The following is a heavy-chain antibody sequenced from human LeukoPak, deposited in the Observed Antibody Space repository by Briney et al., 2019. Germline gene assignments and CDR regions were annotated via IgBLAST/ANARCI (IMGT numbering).Heavy chain of an antibody. J-gene: IGHJ5*02. CDR2: IKEDGSEK. CDR1: GFTFSSYW. V-gene: IGHV3-7*03. Sequence: GGSLRLSCAASGFTFSSYWMSWVRQAPGKGLEWVANIKEDGSEKRDVDSVKGRFTISRDNAKNSLYLQMNSLRDDDMALYYCARGNSGSYSQDWFDPWGQGTLVTVSS. CDR3: ARGNSGSYSQDWFDP. D-gene: IGHD1-26*01.